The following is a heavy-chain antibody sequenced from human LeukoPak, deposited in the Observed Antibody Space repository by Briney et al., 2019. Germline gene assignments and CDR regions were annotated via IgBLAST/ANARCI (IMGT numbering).Heavy chain of an antibody. CDR1: GYTFTNYA. D-gene: IGHD3-3*01. CDR2: INAGNGDT. J-gene: IGHJ4*02. V-gene: IGHV1-3*01. CDR3: ARGLWSAHRREYYFDS. Sequence: ASVKVSCKASGYTFTNYAVNWLRQAPGQRLEWMGWINAGNGDTKFSQNYQARVTITRDASASTAYMELSSLTSEDTAVYFCARGLWSAHRREYYFDSWGQGTLVAVSS.